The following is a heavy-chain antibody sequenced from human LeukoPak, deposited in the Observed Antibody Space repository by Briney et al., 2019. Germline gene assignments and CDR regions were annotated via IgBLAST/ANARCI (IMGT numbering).Heavy chain of an antibody. J-gene: IGHJ3*02. CDR1: GFTFSSYS. D-gene: IGHD5-18*01. CDR3: ARDNPSYGDAFDI. V-gene: IGHV3-21*01. CDR2: ISSSSSYI. Sequence: GGSLRLSCAASGFTFSSYSMNWVRQAPGKGLEWVSSISSSSSYIYYADSVKGRFTISRDNAKNSLYLQMNSLRAEDTAVYYCARDNPSYGDAFDIWGQGTMVAVSS.